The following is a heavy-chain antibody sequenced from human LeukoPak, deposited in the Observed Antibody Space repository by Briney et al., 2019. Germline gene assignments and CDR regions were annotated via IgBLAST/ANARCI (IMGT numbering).Heavy chain of an antibody. CDR1: GFTFSNAW. D-gene: IGHD3-16*02. Sequence: GGSLRLSCAASGFTFSNAWMSWVRQAPGKGLEWVSAISGSGGSTYYADSVKGRFTISRDNSKNTLYLQMNSLRAEDTAVYYCAKGPYDYVWGSYRYIDYWGQGTLVTVSS. CDR2: ISGSGGST. CDR3: AKGPYDYVWGSYRYIDY. V-gene: IGHV3-23*01. J-gene: IGHJ4*02.